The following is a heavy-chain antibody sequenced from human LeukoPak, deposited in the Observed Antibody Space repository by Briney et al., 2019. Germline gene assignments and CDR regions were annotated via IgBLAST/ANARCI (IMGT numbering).Heavy chain of an antibody. Sequence: LPGGSLRLSCAASGFTFSNYAMSWVRQAPGKGLEWVSAITGSGGNTYYADSVKGRFTISRDNSKNTVFLQMNSLRAEDTAVYSCAKRGDYDVLTGYYVSAYWGQGTLVTVSS. CDR3: AKRGDYDVLTGYYVSAY. CDR2: ITGSGGNT. D-gene: IGHD3-9*01. V-gene: IGHV3-23*01. J-gene: IGHJ4*02. CDR1: GFTFSNYA.